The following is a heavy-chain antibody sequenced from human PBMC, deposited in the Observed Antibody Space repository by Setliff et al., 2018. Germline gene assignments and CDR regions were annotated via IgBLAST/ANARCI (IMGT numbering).Heavy chain of an antibody. CDR1: GGTFSSYA. Sequence: GASVKVSCKASGGTFSSYAISWVRQAPGQGLEWMGRIIPIFGTANYAQKFQGRVTITADESTSTAYMELSSLRSEDTAVYYCARGDYGDYTDYYYYMDVWGKGTTVTVSS. J-gene: IGHJ6*03. D-gene: IGHD4-17*01. CDR3: ARGDYGDYTDYYYYMDV. CDR2: IIPIFGTA. V-gene: IGHV1-69*13.